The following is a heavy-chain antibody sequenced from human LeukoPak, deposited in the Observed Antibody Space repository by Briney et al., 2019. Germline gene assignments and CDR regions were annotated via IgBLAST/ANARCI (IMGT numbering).Heavy chain of an antibody. Sequence: GGSLRLSCAASGFIFDEYAMHWVRQVPGMGLEWVSGISWNGGVTGYADSVKGRFTISRDSAKNSLFLQMDSLRPDDTALYYCTKGGGAGSYYFGYFDDWGQGTLVTVSS. J-gene: IGHJ4*02. CDR3: TKGGGAGSYYFGYFDD. CDR1: GFIFDEYA. D-gene: IGHD3-10*01. CDR2: ISWNGGVT. V-gene: IGHV3-9*01.